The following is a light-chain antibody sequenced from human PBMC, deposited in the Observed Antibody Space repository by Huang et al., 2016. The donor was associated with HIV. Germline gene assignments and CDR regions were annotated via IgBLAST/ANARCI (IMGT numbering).Light chain of an antibody. CDR2: TTS. J-gene: IGKJ4*01. Sequence: EVVLTQSQEVLSLSPGDGATLSCRASQNVSSVYLAWYQQKPGQTPSLIIYTTSSRATAIPDRFRGSGSGTDFTLTISSLEPEDSAVYYCHQYGTSPLTFGGGTKVEIK. CDR3: HQYGTSPLT. V-gene: IGKV3-20*01. CDR1: QNVSSVY.